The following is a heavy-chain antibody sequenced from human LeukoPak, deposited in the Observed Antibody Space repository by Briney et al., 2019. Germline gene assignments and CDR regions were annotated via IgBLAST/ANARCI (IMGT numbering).Heavy chain of an antibody. J-gene: IGHJ4*02. CDR2: IYSGGST. D-gene: IGHD4-17*01. V-gene: IGHV3-53*01. Sequence: GGSLRLSCAASGFTVSSNYMSWVRQAPGQGLEWVSVIYSGGSTYYADSVKGRFTISRDISKNTVYLQMNSLRAEDTAAYYCARTYGDYVYILGYWGQGTLVTVSS. CDR3: ARTYGDYVYILGY. CDR1: GFTVSSNY.